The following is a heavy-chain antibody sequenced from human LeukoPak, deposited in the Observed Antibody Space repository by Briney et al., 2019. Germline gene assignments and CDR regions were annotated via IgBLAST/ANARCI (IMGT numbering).Heavy chain of an antibody. J-gene: IGHJ4*02. Sequence: ASVKVSCKVSGYTLTELSMHWVRQAPGKGLEWMGGFDPEDGETIYAQKFQGRVTMTEDTSTDTAYMELSSLRSEDTAVYYCATVTRDGYNFGLDYWGQGTLVTVSS. CDR2: FDPEDGET. D-gene: IGHD5-24*01. CDR3: ATVTRDGYNFGLDY. CDR1: GYTLTELS. V-gene: IGHV1-24*01.